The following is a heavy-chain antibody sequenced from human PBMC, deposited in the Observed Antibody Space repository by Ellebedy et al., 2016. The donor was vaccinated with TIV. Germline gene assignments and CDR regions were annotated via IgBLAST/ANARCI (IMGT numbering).Heavy chain of an antibody. CDR2: ISYDGSNK. J-gene: IGHJ3*02. CDR3: AKDNYYGSGSYYIFDAFDI. Sequence: GESLKISCAASGFTFSSYGMHWVRQAPGKGLEWVAVISYDGSNKYYADSVKGRFTISRDNSKNTLYLQMNSLRAEDTAVYYCAKDNYYGSGSYYIFDAFDIWGQGTMVTVSS. V-gene: IGHV3-30*18. CDR1: GFTFSSYG. D-gene: IGHD3-10*01.